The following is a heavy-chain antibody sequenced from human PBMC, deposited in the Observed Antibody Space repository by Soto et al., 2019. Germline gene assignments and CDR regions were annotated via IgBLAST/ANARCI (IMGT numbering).Heavy chain of an antibody. Sequence: SVKVSCKASGGTFSSYAISWVRQAPGQGLEWMGGIIPIFGTANYAQKFQGRVTITADESTSTAYMELSSLRSEDTAVYYCVRLPTRIYLRKDYWGQGTLVTVSS. CDR2: IIPIFGTA. J-gene: IGHJ4*02. V-gene: IGHV1-69*13. D-gene: IGHD4-17*01. CDR1: GGTFSSYA. CDR3: VRLPTRIYLRKDY.